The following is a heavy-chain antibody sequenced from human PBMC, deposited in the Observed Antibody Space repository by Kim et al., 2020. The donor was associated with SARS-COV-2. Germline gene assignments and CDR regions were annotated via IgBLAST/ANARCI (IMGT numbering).Heavy chain of an antibody. CDR2: VTGDGTTT. J-gene: IGHJ4*02. Sequence: GGSLRLSCAASGFTFHDYTMHWVRQLPGRGLEWVSLVTGDGTTTYYSDAVSGRFTISRDNSRTSLYLQMKSLRIEDTAVYYCAKEGGTIYFDSWGQGTLVTVSS. D-gene: IGHD1-26*01. V-gene: IGHV3-43*01. CDR1: GFTFHDYT. CDR3: AKEGGTIYFDS.